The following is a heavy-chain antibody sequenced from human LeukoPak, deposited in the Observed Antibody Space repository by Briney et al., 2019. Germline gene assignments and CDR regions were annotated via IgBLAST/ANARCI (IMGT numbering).Heavy chain of an antibody. J-gene: IGHJ4*02. CDR2: IYYSGTT. Sequence: KPSETLSLTCTVSGDSITSDTYYWGWIRQPPGKELEWIGTIYYSGTTFYNPSLKSRVTISVDTSKNQFSLRLNSVTAADTAVYYCARRHYGSGYYPYYFDYWGQGTLVTVSS. CDR1: GDSITSDTYY. CDR3: ARRHYGSGYYPYYFDY. V-gene: IGHV4-39*01. D-gene: IGHD3-10*01.